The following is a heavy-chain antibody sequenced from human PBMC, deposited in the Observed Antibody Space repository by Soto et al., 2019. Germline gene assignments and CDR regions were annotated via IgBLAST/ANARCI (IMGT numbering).Heavy chain of an antibody. CDR2: IIPIFGTA. J-gene: IGHJ6*02. CDR3: ARDTGGPRPLSSYYYGMDV. V-gene: IGHV1-69*13. Sequence: SVKVSCKASGGTFSSYAISWVRQAPGQGLEWMGGIIPIFGTANYAQKFQGRVTITADESTSTAYMELSSLRSEDTAVYYCARDTGGPRPLSSYYYGMDVWGQGTTVTVSS. CDR1: GGTFSSYA. D-gene: IGHD7-27*01.